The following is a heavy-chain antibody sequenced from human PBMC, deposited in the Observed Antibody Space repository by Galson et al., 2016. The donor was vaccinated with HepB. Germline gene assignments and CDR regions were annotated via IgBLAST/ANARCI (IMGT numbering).Heavy chain of an antibody. CDR3: ARVAAKESWGNTILGVVSNWFDP. V-gene: IGHV3-21*01. Sequence: SLRLSCAASGFTFSTYTMNWVRQAPGEGLEWVSSISSSSFFIYYADTVKGRFTISRDNANKSLYLQMNSLRAEDTAVYYCARVAAKESWGNTILGVVSNWFDPWGQGTLVTVSS. CDR1: GFTFSTYT. CDR2: ISSSSFFI. J-gene: IGHJ5*02. D-gene: IGHD3-3*01.